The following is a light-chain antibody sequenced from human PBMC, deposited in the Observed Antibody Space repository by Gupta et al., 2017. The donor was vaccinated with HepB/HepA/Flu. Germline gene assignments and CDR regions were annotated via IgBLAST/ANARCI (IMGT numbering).Light chain of an antibody. CDR1: NSNIGADYA. CDR3: QSYDSSLSAYV. CDR2: GYS. J-gene: IGLJ1*01. Sequence: QSVLTQPPSVSGAPAQKVTISCTGSNSNIGADYAVHWYQQLPGTAPKLLIFGYSHRPSGVPDRFSGSKSDTSASLAITGLQAEDEADYYCQSYDSSLSAYVFGLGTKVTVL. V-gene: IGLV1-40*01.